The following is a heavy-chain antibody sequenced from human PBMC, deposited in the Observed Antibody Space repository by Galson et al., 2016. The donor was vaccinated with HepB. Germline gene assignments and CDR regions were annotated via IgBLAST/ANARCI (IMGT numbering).Heavy chain of an antibody. CDR1: GASVSSYY. D-gene: IGHD2-21*02. Sequence: ETLSLTCTVSGASVSSYYWSWIRQPPGKSLEWIGYVFSRGNNNYNPSLKSRITISLDTSKNQFSLKMNSVTAADTAMYYCARAVVIVTPQMGHYYYGLDVWGQGTTVTVSS. CDR3: ARAVVIVTPQMGHYYYGLDV. V-gene: IGHV4-59*02. CDR2: VFSRGNN. J-gene: IGHJ6*02.